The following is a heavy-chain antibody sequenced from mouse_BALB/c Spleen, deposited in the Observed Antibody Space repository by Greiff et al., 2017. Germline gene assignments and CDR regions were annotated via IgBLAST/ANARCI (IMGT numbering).Heavy chain of an antibody. CDR3: AREGAYYGNPFDY. J-gene: IGHJ2*01. V-gene: IGHV3-6*02. D-gene: IGHD2-10*01. CDR2: ISYDGSN. Sequence: VQLQQSGPGLVKPSQSLSLTCSVTGYSITSGYYWNWIRQFPGNKLEWMGYISYDGSNNYNPSLKNRISITRDTSKNQFFLKLNSVTTEDTATYYCAREGAYYGNPFDYWGQGTTLTVSS. CDR1: GYSITSGYY.